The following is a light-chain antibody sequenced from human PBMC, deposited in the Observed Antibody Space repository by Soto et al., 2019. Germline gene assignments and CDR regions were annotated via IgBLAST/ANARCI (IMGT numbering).Light chain of an antibody. CDR3: QQTFSTPRT. CDR1: QRINDY. Sequence: DIQMTQTTSTLSASVGERVTITCRASQRINDYLNWYQQKPGKAPKLLIYAASNLQSGAPSRFSGSGSGTEFTLTISSLQPEDFATYYCQQTFSTPRTFGQGTKVDI. J-gene: IGKJ1*01. V-gene: IGKV1-39*01. CDR2: AAS.